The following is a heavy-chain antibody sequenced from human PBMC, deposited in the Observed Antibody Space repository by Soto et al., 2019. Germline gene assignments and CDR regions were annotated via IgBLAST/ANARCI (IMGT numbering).Heavy chain of an antibody. V-gene: IGHV3-13*01. D-gene: IGHD2-8*01. CDR3: ARGPNPHGLMVGMYYYGMDV. CDR2: IGTAGDT. CDR1: GFTFSSYD. Sequence: GGSLRLSCAASGFTFSSYDMHWVRQATGKGLEWVSAIGTAGDTYYPGSVKGRFTISRENAKNSLYLQMNSLRAEDTAVYYCARGPNPHGLMVGMYYYGMDVWGQGTTVTVSS. J-gene: IGHJ6*02.